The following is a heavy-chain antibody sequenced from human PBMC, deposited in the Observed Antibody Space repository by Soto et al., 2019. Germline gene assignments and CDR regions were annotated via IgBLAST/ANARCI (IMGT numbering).Heavy chain of an antibody. D-gene: IGHD2-21*02. CDR2: IHPSGGGT. Sequence: QVQLVQSGAEVRKPGASVKVSCKPSGYTFNTYYLHWLRQAPGQALEWVGVIHPSGGGTTHAQKFRGRVTVTRDTSTTTVFMELSSLRSDDTAVYYCARGGHIAVVTASFDTWGQGTLVTVPS. J-gene: IGHJ4*02. CDR3: ARGGHIAVVTASFDT. V-gene: IGHV1-46*02. CDR1: GYTFNTYY.